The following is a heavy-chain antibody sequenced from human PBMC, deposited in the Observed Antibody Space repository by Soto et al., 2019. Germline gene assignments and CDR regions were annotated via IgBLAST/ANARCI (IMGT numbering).Heavy chain of an antibody. D-gene: IGHD3-22*01. V-gene: IGHV4-31*03. J-gene: IGHJ5*02. CDR2: IYYSGST. CDR3: ARLTYYYDSSGYPVFDP. Sequence: SETLSLTCTVSGGSISSGGYYWSCIRQHPGKGLEWIGYIYYSGSTYYNPSLKSRVTISVDTSKNQFSLKLSSVTAADTAVYYCARLTYYYDSSGYPVFDPWGQGTLVTVSS. CDR1: GGSISSGGYY.